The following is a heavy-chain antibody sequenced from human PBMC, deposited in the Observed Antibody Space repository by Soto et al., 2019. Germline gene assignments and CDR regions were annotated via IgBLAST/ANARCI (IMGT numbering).Heavy chain of an antibody. CDR1: GGSFSGYY. CDR2: INHSGST. V-gene: IGHV4-34*01. CDR3: ARGPDILTGRFDY. D-gene: IGHD3-9*01. Sequence: SETLSLTCAVYGGSFSGYYWSWIRQPPGKGLEWIGEINHSGSTNYNPSLKSRVTISVDTSKNQFSLKLSSVTAADTAVYYCARGPDILTGRFDYWGQGTLVTVSS. J-gene: IGHJ4*02.